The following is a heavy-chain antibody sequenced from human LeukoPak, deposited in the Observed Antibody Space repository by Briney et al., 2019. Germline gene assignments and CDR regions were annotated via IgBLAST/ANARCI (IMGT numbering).Heavy chain of an antibody. Sequence: GGSLRLSCAASGFTFSSYAMSWVRQAPWKGLEWVSAISGSGGSTYYADSVKGRFTISRDNSKNTLYLQMNSLRAEDTAVYYCAKPIITMVRGYPDYWGQGTLVTVSS. D-gene: IGHD3-10*01. CDR1: GFTFSSYA. V-gene: IGHV3-23*01. CDR3: AKPIITMVRGYPDY. J-gene: IGHJ4*02. CDR2: ISGSGGST.